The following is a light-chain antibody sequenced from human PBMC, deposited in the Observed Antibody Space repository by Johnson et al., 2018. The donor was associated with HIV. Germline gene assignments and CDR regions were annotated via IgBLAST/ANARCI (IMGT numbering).Light chain of an antibody. CDR1: SSNIGNNY. V-gene: IGLV1-51*02. J-gene: IGLJ1*01. CDR3: ATWSGSLN. Sequence: QPVLTQPPSVSAAPGQKVTISCSGSSSNIGNNYVSWYQQLPGTAPKLLIYGNSNRPSGIPDRFSGAKSGTSATLAITGRQTGDEGDYYCATWSGSLNFGTGTKVTVL. CDR2: GNS.